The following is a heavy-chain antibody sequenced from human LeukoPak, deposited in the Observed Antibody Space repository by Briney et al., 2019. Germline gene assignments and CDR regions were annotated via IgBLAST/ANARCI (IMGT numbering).Heavy chain of an antibody. J-gene: IGHJ6*03. CDR1: GFTFSNSA. CDR2: ISGSGRGSNT. V-gene: IGHV3-23*01. CDR3: AREKSGSDNTHHYYYMDV. Sequence: GGSLRLSCAASGFTFSNSAMSWVRQAPGKGLEWVSTISGSGRGSNTYYADSVKGRFTISRDNSKNTLFLQMNNLRAEDTAIYYCAREKSGSDNTHHYYYMDVWGTGTTVIISS. D-gene: IGHD3-10*01.